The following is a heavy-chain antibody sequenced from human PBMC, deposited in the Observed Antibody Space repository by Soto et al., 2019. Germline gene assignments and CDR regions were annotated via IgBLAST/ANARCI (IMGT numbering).Heavy chain of an antibody. D-gene: IGHD4-4*01. J-gene: IGHJ6*02. CDR2: IIPLIGTA. V-gene: IGHV1-69*18. CDR1: GGTFSTYG. CDR3: ARVVMTTVPASFYYGLDV. Sequence: QVQLVQSGAEVRKPGSSVTVSCKASGGTFSTYGITWVRQAPGQGLEWMGNIIPLIGTANYAQRFRGRVTITAVEATTTAYRELTSLRSEDTAVYYCARVVMTTVPASFYYGLDVWGQGTTVTVSS.